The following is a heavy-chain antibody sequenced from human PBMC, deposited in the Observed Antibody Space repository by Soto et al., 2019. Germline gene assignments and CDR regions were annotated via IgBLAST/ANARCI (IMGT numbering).Heavy chain of an antibody. D-gene: IGHD4-17*01. CDR3: ATDRTTVDYHYGMDV. V-gene: IGHV3-23*01. CDR2: ISGGGGST. Sequence: EVQLLESGGGLVQPGGSLRISCAASGFTFSRYAMTWVRQAPGKGLEWVSGISGGGGSTYYADSVKGRFTISRDNSKHTLFLQMNSLRAEDTAVYYCATDRTTVDYHYGMDVWSQGTTVTVSS. J-gene: IGHJ6*02. CDR1: GFTFSRYA.